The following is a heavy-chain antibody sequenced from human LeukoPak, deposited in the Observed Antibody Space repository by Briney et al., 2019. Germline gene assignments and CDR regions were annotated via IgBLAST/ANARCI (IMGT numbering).Heavy chain of an antibody. V-gene: IGHV1-24*01. CDR2: FDPKDGKG. Sequence: GASVKLSCKVSGYTLTELSILWVRQAPGKGREWMGDFDPKDGKGTYAQKFQGRVMMTKDTPTEPAYMYLSSLRSEDTAVYYCASLRLGPYFDMDVWGQGTTVTVS. J-gene: IGHJ6*02. CDR3: ASLRLGPYFDMDV. D-gene: IGHD3-3*01. CDR1: GYTLTELS.